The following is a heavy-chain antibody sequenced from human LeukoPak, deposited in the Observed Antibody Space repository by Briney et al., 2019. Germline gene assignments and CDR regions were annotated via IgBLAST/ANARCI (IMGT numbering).Heavy chain of an antibody. J-gene: IGHJ3*02. V-gene: IGHV4-59*01. D-gene: IGHD6-19*01. CDR2: IYYSGST. Sequence: PSETLSLTCTVSGGSISSYYWSWIRQPPGKGLEWIGYIYYSGSTNYNPSLKSRVTISVGTSKNQFSLKLSSVTAADTAVYYCAREADSSGWYGDAFDIWGQGTMVTVSS. CDR1: GGSISSYY. CDR3: AREADSSGWYGDAFDI.